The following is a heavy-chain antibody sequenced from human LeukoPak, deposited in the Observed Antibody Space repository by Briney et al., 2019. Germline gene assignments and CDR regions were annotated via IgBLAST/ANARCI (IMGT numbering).Heavy chain of an antibody. CDR1: GGTFSSYA. D-gene: IGHD1-26*01. CDR2: IIPIFGTA. Sequence: ASVKVSCKASGGTFSSYAISWVRQAPGQGLEWMGGIIPIFGTANYAQKFQERVTITRDMSTSTAYMELSSLRSEDTAVYYCAADLGWELVHWYFDLWGRGTLVTVSS. V-gene: IGHV1-69*05. J-gene: IGHJ2*01. CDR3: AADLGWELVHWYFDL.